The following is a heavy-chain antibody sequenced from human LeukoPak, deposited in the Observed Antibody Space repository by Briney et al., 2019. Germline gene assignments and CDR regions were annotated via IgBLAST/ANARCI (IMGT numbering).Heavy chain of an antibody. D-gene: IGHD3-22*01. CDR2: IRSKAYGGTT. Sequence: PGRSLRLSCTASGFTFGDYAMSWFRQAPGKGLEWVGLIRSKAYGGTTEYAASVKGRFTISRDDSKSIAYLQMNSLKTEDTAVYYCTRVSYYDSSGYYPPFHWGQGTLVTVSS. V-gene: IGHV3-49*03. J-gene: IGHJ4*02. CDR1: GFTFGDYA. CDR3: TRVSYYDSSGYYPPFH.